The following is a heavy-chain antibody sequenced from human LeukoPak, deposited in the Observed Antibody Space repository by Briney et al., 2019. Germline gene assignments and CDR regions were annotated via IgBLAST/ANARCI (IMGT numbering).Heavy chain of an antibody. D-gene: IGHD5-12*01. CDR3: ARQVEESYSGYDAHFDY. Sequence: PSETLSLTCTVSGGSLSSYYWSWLRQPPGKGLEWVGYIYYSGSTNYNPSLKSRVTISVDTSKNQFTLKLSSVTAADTDVYYCARQVEESYSGYDAHFDYWGQGTLVTVSS. CDR1: GGSLSSYY. V-gene: IGHV4-59*08. J-gene: IGHJ4*02. CDR2: IYYSGST.